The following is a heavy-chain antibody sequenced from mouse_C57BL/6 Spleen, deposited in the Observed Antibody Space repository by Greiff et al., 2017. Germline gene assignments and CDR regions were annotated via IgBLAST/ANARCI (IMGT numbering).Heavy chain of an antibody. V-gene: IGHV5-9*01. CDR3: ARHDGYYSMDY. Sequence: EVKVEESGGGLVKPGGSLKLSCAASGFTFSSYTMSWVRQTPEKRLEWVATISGGGGNTYYPDSVKGRFTISRDNAKNTLYLQMSSLRSEDTALYYCARHDGYYSMDYWGQGTSVTVSS. CDR2: ISGGGGNT. D-gene: IGHD2-3*01. J-gene: IGHJ4*01. CDR1: GFTFSSYT.